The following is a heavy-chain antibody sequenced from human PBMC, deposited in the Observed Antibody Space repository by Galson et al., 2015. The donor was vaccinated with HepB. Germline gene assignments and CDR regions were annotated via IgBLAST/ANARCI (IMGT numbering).Heavy chain of an antibody. J-gene: IGHJ3*02. Sequence: ETLSLTCTVSGGSISSNSYYWGWIRQPPGKGLEWIGSIYYSGSTYYNPSLKSRVTISVDTSKNQFSLKLSSVTAADTAVYYCARDFSIYSSSGSDAFDIWGQGTMVTVSS. CDR1: GGSISSNSYY. CDR2: IYYSGST. CDR3: ARDFSIYSSSGSDAFDI. V-gene: IGHV4-39*07. D-gene: IGHD6-13*01.